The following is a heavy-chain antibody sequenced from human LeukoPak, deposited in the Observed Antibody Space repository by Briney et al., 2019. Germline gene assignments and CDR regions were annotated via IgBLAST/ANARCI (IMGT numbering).Heavy chain of an antibody. Sequence: KPSETLSLTCIVSGGPIRGFYWTWIRQPAGKGLEWIGRIYPSGGTNYNPSLKSRVTMSTDTSKNQFSLKLRSVTAADTAVYYCAREYGDLDYWGQGTLVTVSS. J-gene: IGHJ4*02. D-gene: IGHD4-17*01. V-gene: IGHV4-4*07. CDR1: GGPIRGFY. CDR3: AREYGDLDY. CDR2: IYPSGGT.